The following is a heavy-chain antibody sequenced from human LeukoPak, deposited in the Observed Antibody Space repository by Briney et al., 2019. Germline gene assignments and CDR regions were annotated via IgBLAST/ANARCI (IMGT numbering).Heavy chain of an antibody. CDR1: GFTFSSYS. CDR3: AKDKGRYYDSSGYYGPDY. D-gene: IGHD3-22*01. Sequence: GGSLRLSCAASGFTFSSYSMNWVRQAPGKGLEWVSSISSSSSYIYYADFVKGRFTISRDNYKNTLYLQMNSLRAEDTAVYYCAKDKGRYYDSSGYYGPDYWGQGTLVTVSS. J-gene: IGHJ4*02. V-gene: IGHV3-21*01. CDR2: ISSSSSYI.